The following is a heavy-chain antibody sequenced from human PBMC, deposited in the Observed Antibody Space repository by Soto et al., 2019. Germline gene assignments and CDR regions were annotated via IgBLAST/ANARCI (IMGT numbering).Heavy chain of an antibody. J-gene: IGHJ6*02. CDR1: GFTFSNAW. V-gene: IGHV3-15*07. CDR2: IKSKTDGGTT. D-gene: IGHD3-10*01. CDR3: TTFPVLLWFGELLPYYYGMDV. Sequence: GGSLRLSCAASGFTFSNAWMNWVRQAPGKGLEWVGRIKSKTDGGTTDYAAPVKGRFTISRDDSKNTLYLQMNSLKTEDTAVYYCTTFPVLLWFGELLPYYYGMDVWGQGTTVTVSS.